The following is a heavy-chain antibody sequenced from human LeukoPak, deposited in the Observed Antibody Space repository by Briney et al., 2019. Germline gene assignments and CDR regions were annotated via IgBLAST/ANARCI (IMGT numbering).Heavy chain of an antibody. CDR1: GYTFTSYA. D-gene: IGHD3-22*01. CDR3: ARGNYYDSSGYYD. V-gene: IGHV1-3*01. J-gene: IGHJ4*02. Sequence: ASVKVSCKASGYTFTSYAMHWVRQAPGQRLEWMGWINAGNGNTKYSQKLQGRVTMTTDTSTSTAYMELRSLRSDDTAVYYCARGNYYDSSGYYDWGQGTLVTVSS. CDR2: INAGNGNT.